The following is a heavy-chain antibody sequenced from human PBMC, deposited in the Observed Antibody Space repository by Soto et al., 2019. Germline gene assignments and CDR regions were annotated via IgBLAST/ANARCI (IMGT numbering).Heavy chain of an antibody. CDR3: ARRGIGYGDYES. CDR1: GYSFTSYW. D-gene: IGHD4-17*01. J-gene: IGHJ4*02. V-gene: IGHV5-10-1*01. Sequence: GVSLKISCKGSGYSFTSYWISWVRQMPGKGLEWMGRIDPSDSYTNYSPSFQGHVTISADKSISTAYLQWSSLKASDTAMYYCARRGIGYGDYESWGQGTLVTVSS. CDR2: IDPSDSYT.